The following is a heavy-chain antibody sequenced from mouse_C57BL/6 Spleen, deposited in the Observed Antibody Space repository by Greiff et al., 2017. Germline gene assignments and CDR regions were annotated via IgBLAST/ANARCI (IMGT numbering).Heavy chain of an antibody. CDR3: ARSWAAYYFDY. CDR2: IDPKSGGT. V-gene: IGHV1-72*01. CDR1: GYTFTSYW. D-gene: IGHD4-1*01. Sequence: QVQLQQPGAELVKPGASVKLSCKASGYTFTSYWMHWVKQRPGRGLEWIGRIDPKSGGTKYNEKFKSKATLTVDKPSSTAYMQLSSLTSEYSAVYYCARSWAAYYFDYWGQGTTLTVSS. J-gene: IGHJ2*01.